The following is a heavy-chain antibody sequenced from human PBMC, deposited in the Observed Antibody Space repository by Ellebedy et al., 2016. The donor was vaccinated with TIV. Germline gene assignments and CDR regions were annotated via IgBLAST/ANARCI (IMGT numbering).Heavy chain of an antibody. CDR3: ARGGPPIVGATTAPYYYYGMDV. V-gene: IGHV1-69*13. CDR2: IIPIFGTA. J-gene: IGHJ6*02. Sequence: SVKVSCXASVCTFSSYAISWVRQAPGQGLEWMGGIIPIFGTANYAQKFQGRVTITADESTSTAYMELSSLRSEDTAVYYCARGGPPIVGATTAPYYYYGMDVWGQGTTVTVSS. CDR1: VCTFSSYA. D-gene: IGHD1-26*01.